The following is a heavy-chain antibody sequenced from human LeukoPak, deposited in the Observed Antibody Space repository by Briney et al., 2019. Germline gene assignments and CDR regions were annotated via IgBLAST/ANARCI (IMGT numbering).Heavy chain of an antibody. CDR1: GYTFTSYY. CDR3: ARGDGGNTVSGY. J-gene: IGHJ4*02. D-gene: IGHD4-23*01. Sequence: ASVKVSCKASGYTFTSYYKHWVRQAPGQGLEWMGVIDPSGGSTNYAQKFQGRVTMTRDTSTSTLYMELSSLRSEDTAVYYCARGDGGNTVSGYWGQGTPVTVSS. V-gene: IGHV1-46*01. CDR2: IDPSGGST.